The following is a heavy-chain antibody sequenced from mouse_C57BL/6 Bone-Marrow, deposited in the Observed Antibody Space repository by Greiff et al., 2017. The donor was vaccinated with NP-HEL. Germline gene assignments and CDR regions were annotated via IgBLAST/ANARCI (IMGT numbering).Heavy chain of an antibody. CDR1: GFTFSDYG. J-gene: IGHJ3*01. Sequence: DVKLVESGGGLVKPGGSLKLSCAASGFTFSDYGIHWVRQAPEKGLEWVAYISSGSSTIYYADTVKGRFTISRDNAKNTLFLQMTSLRSEDTAMYYCADSFAYWGQGTLVTVSA. CDR2: ISSGSSTI. V-gene: IGHV5-17*01. CDR3: ADSFAY.